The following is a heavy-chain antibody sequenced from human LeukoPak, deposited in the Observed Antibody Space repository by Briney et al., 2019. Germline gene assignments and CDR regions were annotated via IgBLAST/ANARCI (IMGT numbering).Heavy chain of an antibody. CDR1: GYTLTELS. V-gene: IGHV1-24*01. CDR2: FDPEDGET. CDR3: ATRSGGYFDWVDAFDI. Sequence: ASVKVPCKVSGYTLTELSMHWVRQAPGKGLEWMGGFDPEDGETIYAQKFQGRVTMTEDTSTDTAYMELSSLRSEDTAVYYCATRSGGYFDWVDAFDIWGQGTMVTVSS. J-gene: IGHJ3*02. D-gene: IGHD3-9*01.